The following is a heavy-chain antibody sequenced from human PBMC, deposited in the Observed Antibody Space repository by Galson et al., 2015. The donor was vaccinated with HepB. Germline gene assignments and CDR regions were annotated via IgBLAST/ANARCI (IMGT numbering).Heavy chain of an antibody. CDR2: IDPSDSYT. Sequence: QSGAEVKKPGESLRISCKGPGYSFTSYWISWVRQMPGKGLEWMGRIDPSDSYTNYSPSFQGHVTISADKSISTAYLQWSSLKASDTAMYYCASQPLEPGIAVAGTPFDYWGQGTLVTVPS. V-gene: IGHV5-10-1*01. CDR3: ASQPLEPGIAVAGTPFDY. CDR1: GYSFTSYW. J-gene: IGHJ4*02. D-gene: IGHD6-19*01.